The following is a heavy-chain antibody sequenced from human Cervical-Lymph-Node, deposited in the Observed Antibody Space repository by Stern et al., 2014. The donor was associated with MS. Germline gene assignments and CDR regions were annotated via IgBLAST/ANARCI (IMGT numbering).Heavy chain of an antibody. CDR1: GFTFSTYW. V-gene: IGHV3-74*02. CDR3: ARSDSGKYDY. CDR2: INGDGTNT. J-gene: IGHJ4*02. D-gene: IGHD3-10*01. Sequence: EVHLVESGGDLVQPGGSLRLSCAASGFTFSTYWMQWVRQAPGKGLMYVSRINGDGTNTNYADSVKGRFTISRDNARNTLYLQMNSLRAEDTALYYCARSDSGKYDYWGQGTLVTVSS.